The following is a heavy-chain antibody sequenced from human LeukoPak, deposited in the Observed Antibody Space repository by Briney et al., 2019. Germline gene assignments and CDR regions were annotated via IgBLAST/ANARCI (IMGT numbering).Heavy chain of an antibody. CDR3: ATVIRDILTGYYNWYFDL. CDR2: FDPEDGET. D-gene: IGHD3-9*01. Sequence: ASVKVSCKVSGYTLTELSMHWVRQAPGKGLEWMGGFDPEDGETIYAQKVQGRVTMTEDTSTDTAYMELSSLRSEDTAVYYCATVIRDILTGYYNWYFDLWGRGTLVTVSS. V-gene: IGHV1-24*01. CDR1: GYTLTELS. J-gene: IGHJ2*01.